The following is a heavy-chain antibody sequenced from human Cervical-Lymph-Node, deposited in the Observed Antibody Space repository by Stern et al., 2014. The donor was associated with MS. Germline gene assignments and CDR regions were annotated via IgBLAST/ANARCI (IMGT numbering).Heavy chain of an antibody. CDR1: GYSFTNYW. D-gene: IGHD4-11*01. CDR2: IHPAASEV. CDR3: ARQLGHSNFLHY. J-gene: IGHJ4*02. Sequence: VQLVESGAGVKRPGKSLKISCRASGYSFTNYWVAWVRQKPGKGLEWMGIIHPAASEVRYSPSCQGRVTMSVDRSINTAYLQWSSLQPSDTAMYYCARQLGHSNFLHYWGQGVLVTVSS. V-gene: IGHV5-51*01.